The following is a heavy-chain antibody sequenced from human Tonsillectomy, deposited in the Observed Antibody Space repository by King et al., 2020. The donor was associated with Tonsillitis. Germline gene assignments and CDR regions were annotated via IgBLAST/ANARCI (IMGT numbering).Heavy chain of an antibody. D-gene: IGHD6-13*01. V-gene: IGHV4-39*07. Sequence: QLQESGPGLVKPSETLSLTCTVSGGSISSSSYYWGWIRQPPGKGPEWIGSIYYSGRTYYNPSLNSRATISLDTSANQFSLNLSSVTAADTAVYYCARHGYCGTTTCEVPNFDYWGQGILVTVSS. CDR3: ARHGYCGTTTCEVPNFDY. J-gene: IGHJ4*02. CDR1: GGSISSSSYY. CDR2: IYYSGRT.